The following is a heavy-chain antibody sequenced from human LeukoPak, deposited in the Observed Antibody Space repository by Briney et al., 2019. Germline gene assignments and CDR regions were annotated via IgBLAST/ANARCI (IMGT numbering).Heavy chain of an antibody. D-gene: IGHD3-22*01. CDR3: AKDPPYYYDSSGYPVFDY. CDR2: ISGSGGST. J-gene: IGHJ4*02. Sequence: GGSLRLSCAASGFTFSSYAMSWVRQAPGKGLEGVSAISGSGGSTYYADSVKGRFTISRDNSKNTLYLQMNSLRAEDTAVYYCAKDPPYYYDSSGYPVFDYWGQGTLVTVSS. V-gene: IGHV3-23*01. CDR1: GFTFSSYA.